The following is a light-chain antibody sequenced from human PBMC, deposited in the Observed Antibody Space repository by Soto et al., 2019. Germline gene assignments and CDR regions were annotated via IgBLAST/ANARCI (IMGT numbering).Light chain of an antibody. CDR2: ATS. J-gene: IGKJ4*01. V-gene: IGKV3-20*01. CDR3: QHYGDSVT. CDR1: QSVSTTY. Sequence: EIVLTQSPGTLSLSPGERATLSCRASQSVSTTYFAWFQQKPGQAPRLLIYATSNRATDIPDMFSGSGSGTDFTLTISRLEPEDFAVYFCQHYGDSVTFGGGTRVDIK.